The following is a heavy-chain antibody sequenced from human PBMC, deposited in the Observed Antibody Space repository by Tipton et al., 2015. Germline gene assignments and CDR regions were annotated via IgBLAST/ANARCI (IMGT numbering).Heavy chain of an antibody. CDR2: IYYSGHY. J-gene: IGHJ5*02. CDR3: ARGSEYSSPHWFDP. CDR1: NGSISSGGFY. V-gene: IGHV4-31*03. Sequence: TLSLTCTVSNGSISSGGFYWTWIRQNPGKGLEWIGYIYYSGHYYSNPPLKSRATISVDTSKNQFSLKLSSVTAADTAIYYCARGSEYSSPHWFDPWGQGTLVTVSS. D-gene: IGHD6-19*01.